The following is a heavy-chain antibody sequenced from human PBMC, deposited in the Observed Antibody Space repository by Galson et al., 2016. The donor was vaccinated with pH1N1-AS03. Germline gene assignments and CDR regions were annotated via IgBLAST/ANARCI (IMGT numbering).Heavy chain of an antibody. V-gene: IGHV5-10-1*01. Sequence: QSGAEVKKPGESLRISCKGSGYSFTSYWISWVRQMPGKGLEWMGRIDPSDSYSNNSLSLAGHVTISVDKSISTAYLQWSSLKASDTAMYYCATTTVGYCTTTGCSARYYYGMDVWGQGTTVTVSS. J-gene: IGHJ6*02. CDR3: ATTTVGYCTTTGCSARYYYGMDV. CDR1: GYSFTSYW. CDR2: IDPSDSYS. D-gene: IGHD2-2*01.